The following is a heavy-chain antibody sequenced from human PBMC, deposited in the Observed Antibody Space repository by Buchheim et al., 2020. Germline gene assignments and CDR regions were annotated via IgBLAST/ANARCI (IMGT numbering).Heavy chain of an antibody. J-gene: IGHJ4*02. CDR2: ISSSSSYT. Sequence: QVQLVESGGGLVKPGGSLRLSCAASGFTFSDYYMSWIRQAPGKGLEWVSYISSSSSYTNCADSVKGRFTISRDNAKNSLYLQMNSLRAEDTAVYYCASVAGTKVRRIGLEGDYWGQGTL. D-gene: IGHD6-19*01. CDR1: GFTFSDYY. V-gene: IGHV3-11*05. CDR3: ASVAGTKVRRIGLEGDY.